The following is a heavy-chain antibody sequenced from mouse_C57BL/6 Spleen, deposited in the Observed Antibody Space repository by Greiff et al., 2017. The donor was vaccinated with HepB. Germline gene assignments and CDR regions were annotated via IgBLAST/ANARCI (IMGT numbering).Heavy chain of an antibody. CDR1: GYTFTDYY. CDR3: ARRKGLPAWFAY. D-gene: IGHD2-4*01. Sequence: EVQLQQSGPELVKPGASVKISCKASGYTFTDYYMNWVKQSHGKSLEWIGDINPNNGGTSYNQKFKGKATLTVDKSSSTAYMELRSLTSEDSAVYYCARRKGLPAWFAYWGQGTLVTVSA. V-gene: IGHV1-26*01. CDR2: INPNNGGT. J-gene: IGHJ3*01.